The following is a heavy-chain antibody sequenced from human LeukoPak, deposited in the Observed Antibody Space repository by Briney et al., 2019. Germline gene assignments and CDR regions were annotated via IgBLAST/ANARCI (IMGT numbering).Heavy chain of an antibody. J-gene: IGHJ4*02. CDR3: TTMDGYNSVDY. D-gene: IGHD5-24*01. V-gene: IGHV1-3*01. Sequence: KFQGRVTITRDTSASTAYMELSSLRSEDTAVYYCTTMDGYNSVDYWGQGTLVTVSS.